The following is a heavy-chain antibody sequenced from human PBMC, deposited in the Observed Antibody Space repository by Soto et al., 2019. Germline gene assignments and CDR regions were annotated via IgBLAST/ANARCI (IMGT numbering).Heavy chain of an antibody. CDR1: GGSISSYY. J-gene: IGHJ6*02. CDR2: IYYSGST. V-gene: IGHV4-59*01. Sequence: SETLSLTCTGSGGSISSYYWSWIRQPPGKGLEWIGYIYYSGSTNYNPSLKSRVTISVDTSKNQFSLKLSSVTAADTAVYYCARVKYYYDSSGYYHYYGMDVWGQGTTVTVSS. D-gene: IGHD3-22*01. CDR3: ARVKYYYDSSGYYHYYGMDV.